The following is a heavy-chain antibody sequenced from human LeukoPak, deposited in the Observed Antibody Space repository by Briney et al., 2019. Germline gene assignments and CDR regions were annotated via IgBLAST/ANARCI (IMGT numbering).Heavy chain of an antibody. V-gene: IGHV3-13*01. Sequence: GGSLRLSCAASGFTFSSYDMLWVRQATGKGLEWVSAIGTAGDTYYPGSVKGRFTISRENAKNSLYLQMNSLRAGDTAVYYCARGMRITMVRGVQYYFDYWGQGTLVTVSS. CDR1: GFTFSSYD. CDR3: ARGMRITMVRGVQYYFDY. J-gene: IGHJ4*02. CDR2: IGTAGDT. D-gene: IGHD3-10*01.